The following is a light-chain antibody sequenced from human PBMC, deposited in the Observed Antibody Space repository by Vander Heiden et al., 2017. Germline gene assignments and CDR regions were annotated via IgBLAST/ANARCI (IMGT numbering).Light chain of an antibody. Sequence: QSVLTQPPSASGTPGQRVTISCSGSSSKIGDNYVYWYQHLPGTAPKLLVHSNNQRTSGGPDRFSGSKSGTSASLAISGPRSEDEADYYCAAWDDSLNVWVFGGGTKLTVL. CDR3: AAWDDSLNVWV. CDR1: SSKIGDNY. CDR2: SNN. V-gene: IGLV1-47*02. J-gene: IGLJ3*02.